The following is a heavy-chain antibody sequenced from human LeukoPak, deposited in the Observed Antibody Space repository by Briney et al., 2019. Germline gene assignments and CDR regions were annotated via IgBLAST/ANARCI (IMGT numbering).Heavy chain of an antibody. CDR3: ARTRYYYNSRSYGAPYYFDY. D-gene: IGHD3-10*01. Sequence: SETLSLTCAVSGGSISSSNWWSWVRQPPGKGLEWIGEIYHSGSTNYNPSLKSRVTISVDTSKNQFSLKLSSVTAADTAVYYCARTRYYYNSRSYGAPYYFDYWGQGTLVTVSS. CDR1: GGSISSSNW. J-gene: IGHJ4*02. CDR2: IYHSGST. V-gene: IGHV4-4*02.